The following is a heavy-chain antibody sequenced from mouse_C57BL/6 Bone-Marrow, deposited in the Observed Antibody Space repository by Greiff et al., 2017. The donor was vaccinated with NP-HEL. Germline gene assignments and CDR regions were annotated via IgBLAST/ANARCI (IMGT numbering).Heavy chain of an antibody. Sequence: EVMLVESGGGLVKPGGSLKLSCAASGFTFSSYAMSWVRQTPEQRLAWVATISAGGSYTYYPDNVKGRFTLSRDNAKNNLYLQMSHRKSEDTAMYDCARDGIYYDYDVASRDDWGQGTSVTVSS. CDR2: ISAGGSYT. CDR3: ARDGIYYDYDVASRDD. D-gene: IGHD2-4*01. J-gene: IGHJ4*01. V-gene: IGHV5-4*01. CDR1: GFTFSSYA.